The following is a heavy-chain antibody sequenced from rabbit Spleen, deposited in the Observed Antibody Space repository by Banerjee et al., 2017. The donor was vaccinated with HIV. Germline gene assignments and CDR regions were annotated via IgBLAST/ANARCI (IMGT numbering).Heavy chain of an antibody. J-gene: IGHJ6*01. V-gene: IGHV1S40*01. D-gene: IGHD6-1*01. CDR1: GFSFSSSDY. Sequence: LEESGGDLVKPGASLTLTCTASGFSFSSSDYMCWVRQAPGKGLEWISCIAGGSSDFTYSATWAKGRFTISKASSTTVTLQMTSLTVADTATYFCARDTASSFSSYGMDLWGPGTLVTVS. CDR2: IAGGSSDFT. CDR3: ARDTASSFSSYGMDL.